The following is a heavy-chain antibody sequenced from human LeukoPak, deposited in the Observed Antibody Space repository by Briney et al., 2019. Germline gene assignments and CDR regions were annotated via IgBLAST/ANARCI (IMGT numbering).Heavy chain of an antibody. V-gene: IGHV1-46*01. D-gene: IGHD3-22*01. CDR3: ARDRYYDSSGYSDYYFDY. CDR1: GYTFTSYY. CDR2: INPSGGST. J-gene: IGHJ4*02. Sequence: ASVKVSCKASGYTFTSYYMHWVRQAPGQGLEWMGIINPSGGSTSYAQKFQGRVTITRDTSASTAYMELSSLRSEDTAVYYCARDRYYDSSGYSDYYFDYWGQGTLVTVSS.